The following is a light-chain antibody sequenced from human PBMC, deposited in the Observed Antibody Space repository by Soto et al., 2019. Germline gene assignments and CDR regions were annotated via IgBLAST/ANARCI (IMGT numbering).Light chain of an antibody. CDR2: FAS. Sequence: ERVMTQSPATLSVSPGEKATLSCRASQSVSNNLAWYQQKPGQAPRLLMYFASTRATGIPARFSGSGSGTEFSLTISSLQSEDFAVYYCPQYNEWPLTFGGGTKVETK. CDR1: QSVSNN. CDR3: PQYNEWPLT. V-gene: IGKV3-15*01. J-gene: IGKJ4*01.